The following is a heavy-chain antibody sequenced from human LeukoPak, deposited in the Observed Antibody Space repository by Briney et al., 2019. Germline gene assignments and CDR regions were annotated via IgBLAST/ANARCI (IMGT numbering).Heavy chain of an antibody. Sequence: SVKVSCKASGGTFSSYAISWVRQAPGQGLEWMGGLIPIFGTANYAQKFQGRVTITADESTSTAYMELSSLRSEDTAVYYCASDDPWGSSTPSPDPWGQGTLVTVSS. J-gene: IGHJ5*02. CDR3: ASDDPWGSSTPSPDP. D-gene: IGHD2-2*01. V-gene: IGHV1-69*13. CDR2: LIPIFGTA. CDR1: GGTFSSYA.